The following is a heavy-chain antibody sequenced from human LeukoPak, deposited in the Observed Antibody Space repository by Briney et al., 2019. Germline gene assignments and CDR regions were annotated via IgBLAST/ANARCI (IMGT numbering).Heavy chain of an antibody. CDR2: ISAYNGNT. CDR3: ARAQWELELFDY. V-gene: IGHV1-18*04. Sequence: ASVKVSCKASGYTFTGYYMHWVRQAPGQGLECMGWISAYNGNTNYAQKLQGRVTMTTDTSTSTAYMELRSLRSDDTAVYYCARAQWELELFDYWGQGTLVTVSS. D-gene: IGHD1-26*01. J-gene: IGHJ4*02. CDR1: GYTFTGYY.